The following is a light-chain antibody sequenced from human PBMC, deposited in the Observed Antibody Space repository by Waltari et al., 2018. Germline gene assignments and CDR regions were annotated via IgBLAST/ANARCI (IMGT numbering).Light chain of an antibody. CDR2: DNH. J-gene: IGLJ2*01. V-gene: IGLV1-51*01. CDR1: TSNIGNNY. CDR3: ATWDSTLGAVI. Sequence: QSVLTQPPSVSAAPGQKVTISCSGSTSNIGNNYVSWYQQFPGSVPKLIIFDNHSRPSEIPYRCSGSTSGTSATLGITGLQTGDEAGYYCATWDSTLGAVIFGGGTKLTVL.